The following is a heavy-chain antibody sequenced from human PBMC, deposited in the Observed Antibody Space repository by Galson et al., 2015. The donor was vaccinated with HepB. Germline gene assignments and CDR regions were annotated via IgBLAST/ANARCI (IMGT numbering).Heavy chain of an antibody. D-gene: IGHD6-13*01. CDR1: GYTFTSYA. V-gene: IGHV1-3*01. Sequence: SCKASGYTFTSYALHWVRQAPGQRLEWMGWINAGNGNTKYSQKFQGRVSITRDTSASTAYMELNSLRSEDTAVYFCVREDSSSWYTFFQHWGQGTLVTVSS. CDR2: INAGNGNT. CDR3: VREDSSSWYTFFQH. J-gene: IGHJ1*01.